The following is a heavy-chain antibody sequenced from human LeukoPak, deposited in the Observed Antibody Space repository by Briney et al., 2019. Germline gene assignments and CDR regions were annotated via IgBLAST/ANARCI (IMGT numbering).Heavy chain of an antibody. CDR1: GFTFSSYW. D-gene: IGHD3-22*01. CDR3: ARFDASRGYYDSSGYYYIY. CDR2: IKQVGREK. J-gene: IGHJ4*02. V-gene: IGHV3-7*01. Sequence: GGPLRLSCSASGFTFSSYWMSWVGQAPGKGRDGVANIKQVGREKYYVDSVKGRFTISRDNAKNSLYLQMNSLRAEDTAVYYCARFDASRGYYDSSGYYYIYWGQGTLVTVSS.